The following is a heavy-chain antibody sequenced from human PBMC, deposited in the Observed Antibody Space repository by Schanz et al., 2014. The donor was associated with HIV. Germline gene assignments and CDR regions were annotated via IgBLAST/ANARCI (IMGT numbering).Heavy chain of an antibody. CDR2: VSGYNANT. Sequence: QVQLVQSGAEVKKPGASVKVSCKTSGYLFTNYGVNWVRQAPGQGPEWMGWVSGYNANTEFARVFQGRVTMTRDTSTTTAYMELRNVRANDTAVYYCARGARDCTNGVCGGYYFDYWGQGTLVTVSS. V-gene: IGHV1-18*01. D-gene: IGHD2-8*01. J-gene: IGHJ4*02. CDR1: GYLFTNYG. CDR3: ARGARDCTNGVCGGYYFDY.